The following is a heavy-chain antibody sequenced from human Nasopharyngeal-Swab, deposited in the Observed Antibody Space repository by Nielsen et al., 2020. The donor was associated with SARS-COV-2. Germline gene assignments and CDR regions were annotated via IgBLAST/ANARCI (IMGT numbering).Heavy chain of an antibody. CDR1: GFVFRASA. CDR3: TTDFYFDY. V-gene: IGHV3-73*01. Sequence: GESLKISCAASGFVFRASAMHWVRQASGKGLEWLGRIGDKDHNYATTYGASVQGRFTISRDDSKNTAFLQMDSLKTEDTALYYCTTDFYFDYWDQGTLVTVSS. J-gene: IGHJ4*02. CDR2: IGDKDHNYAT.